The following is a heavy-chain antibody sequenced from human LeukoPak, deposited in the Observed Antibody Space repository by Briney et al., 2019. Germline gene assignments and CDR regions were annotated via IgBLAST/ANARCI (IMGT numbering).Heavy chain of an antibody. CDR2: IYPGDSDT. J-gene: IGHJ5*02. CDR1: GXSFTSYW. D-gene: IGHD6-13*01. Sequence: GESLKISFKGSGXSFTSYWIGWVRQMPGKGLEWMEIIYPGDSDTRYSPSFQGQVTISADKSISTAYLQWSSLKASDTAMYYCARPTGYSSSWYWFDPWGQGTLVTISS. V-gene: IGHV5-51*01. CDR3: ARPTGYSSSWYWFDP.